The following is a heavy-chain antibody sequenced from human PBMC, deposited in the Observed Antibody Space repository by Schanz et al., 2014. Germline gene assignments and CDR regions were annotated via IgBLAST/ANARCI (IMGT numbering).Heavy chain of an antibody. V-gene: IGHV3-23*04. J-gene: IGHJ6*02. CDR2: ISGSGGST. CDR3: RLWFGELYYGMDV. D-gene: IGHD3-10*01. Sequence: VQLVESGGGVVQPGGSLRLSCAASGFTFSTYAMNWVRQAPGKGLEWVSAISGSGGSTYYADSVKGRFTISRDNSKNTLYLQMNSLRAEDTAVYYCRLWFGELYYGMDVWGQGTTVTVSS. CDR1: GFTFSTYA.